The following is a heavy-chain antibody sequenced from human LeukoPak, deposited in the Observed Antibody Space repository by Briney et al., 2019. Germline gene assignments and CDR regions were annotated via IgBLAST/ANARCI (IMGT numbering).Heavy chain of an antibody. Sequence: GGSLRLSCAASGFTFSSYAMHWVRQAPGKGLEWVAVISYDGSNKYYAGSVKGRFTISRDNSKNTLYLQMNSLRAEDTAVYYCARTPNNPPPFTDSGSYYFDYWGQGTLVTVSS. CDR3: ARTPNNPPPFTDSGSYYFDY. CDR2: ISYDGSNK. V-gene: IGHV3-30-3*01. D-gene: IGHD1-26*01. J-gene: IGHJ4*02. CDR1: GFTFSSYA.